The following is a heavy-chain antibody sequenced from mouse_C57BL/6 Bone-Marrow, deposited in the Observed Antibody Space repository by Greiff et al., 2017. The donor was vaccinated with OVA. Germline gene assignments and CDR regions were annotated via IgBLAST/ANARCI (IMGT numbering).Heavy chain of an antibody. CDR1: GYTFTDYY. CDR3: AREDYYGSSYLAWFAY. Sequence: VQLQQSGPVLVKPGASVKMSCKASGYTFTDYYMNWVKQSHGKSLEWIGVINPYNGGTSYNQKFKGKATLTVDKSSSTAYMELNSLTSEDSAVYYCAREDYYGSSYLAWFAYWGQGTLVTVSA. V-gene: IGHV1-19*01. CDR2: INPYNGGT. D-gene: IGHD1-1*01. J-gene: IGHJ3*01.